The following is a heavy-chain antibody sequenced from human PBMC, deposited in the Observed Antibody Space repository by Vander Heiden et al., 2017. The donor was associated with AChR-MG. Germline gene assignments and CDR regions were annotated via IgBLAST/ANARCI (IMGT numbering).Heavy chain of an antibody. D-gene: IGHD1-1*01. V-gene: IGHV3-23*01. Sequence: EVQLLESGGGLVQPGGSLRRSCTACGVTFRNSAMSWVRQAPGKGLEWVSHLTGSGTSTDYADSVKGRFTISRDNSKNTLYLQMNSLRVEDTAMYYCARGSGTLDYWGQGTLVTVSS. CDR3: ARGSGTLDY. CDR2: LTGSGTST. J-gene: IGHJ4*02. CDR1: GVTFRNSA.